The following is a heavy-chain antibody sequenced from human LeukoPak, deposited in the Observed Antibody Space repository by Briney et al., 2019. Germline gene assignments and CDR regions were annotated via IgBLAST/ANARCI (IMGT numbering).Heavy chain of an antibody. CDR2: IRYDGSNK. Sequence: GGSLRLSRAASGFTFSSYGMHWVRQAPGKGLEWVAFIRYDGSNKYYADSVKGRFTISRDNSKNTLYLQMNSLRAEDTAVYYCAKDPSSGWSSFDPWGQGTLVTVSS. V-gene: IGHV3-30*02. CDR1: GFTFSSYG. D-gene: IGHD6-19*01. CDR3: AKDPSSGWSSFDP. J-gene: IGHJ5*02.